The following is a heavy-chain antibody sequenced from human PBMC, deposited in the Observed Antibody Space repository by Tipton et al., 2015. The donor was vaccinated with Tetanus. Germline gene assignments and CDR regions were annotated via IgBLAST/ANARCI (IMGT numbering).Heavy chain of an antibody. CDR1: GGSINSGGYY. CDR3: ARDQARGARGWNYFDY. CDR2: IYYSGST. Sequence: GLVKPSQTLSLTCTVSGGSINSGGYYWSWIRQHPGKGLEWIGDIYYSGSTYYNPSLKSRVTISVDTSKNQFSLKLNSVTAADTAVYYCARDQARGARGWNYFDYWGQGTLVTVSS. J-gene: IGHJ4*02. D-gene: IGHD1-26*01. V-gene: IGHV4-31*03.